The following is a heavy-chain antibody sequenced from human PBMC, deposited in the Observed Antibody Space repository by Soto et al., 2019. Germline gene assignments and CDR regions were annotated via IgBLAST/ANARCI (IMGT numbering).Heavy chain of an antibody. J-gene: IGHJ4*02. Sequence: SETLSLTCTVSGGSISSSFYYWGWIRQPPGKGLEWIGSIYSSGSTYYNPSLKSRVTISVDTSKNQFSLRLSSVTAADTAVYYCACERPNASGCYFDSCGQGTMVTVYS. V-gene: IGHV4-39*01. CDR2: IYSSGST. CDR3: ACERPNASGCYFDS. CDR1: GGSISSSFYY. D-gene: IGHD3-22*01.